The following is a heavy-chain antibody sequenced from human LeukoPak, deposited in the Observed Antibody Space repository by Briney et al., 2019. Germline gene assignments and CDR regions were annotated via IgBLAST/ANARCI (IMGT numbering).Heavy chain of an antibody. J-gene: IGHJ5*02. CDR3: ARGSYWFDA. Sequence: ASVKVSCKASGYTFTGYYMQWVRQAPGQGHEWMGWINPNSGGAKIAQKFQARVTMTRDTSISTAYMELSRLTSDDTAVYYCARGSYWFDAWGQGTLVTVSS. CDR1: GYTFTGYY. V-gene: IGHV1-2*02. D-gene: IGHD6-13*01. CDR2: INPNSGGA.